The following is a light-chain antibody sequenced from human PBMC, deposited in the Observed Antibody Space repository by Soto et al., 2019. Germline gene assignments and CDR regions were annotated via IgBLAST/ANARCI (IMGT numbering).Light chain of an antibody. Sequence: DVVMTQSPLSLPVSLGQPASISCRSSRSLVASDGDTYLNWFQQRPGQSPRRLIYKVSIRETGVPERFSGSGAGTDFTLKISRVEAEDVGVYYCMQGSHWPPWTFGQGTKVEIK. CDR1: RSLVASDGDTY. J-gene: IGKJ1*01. CDR3: MQGSHWPPWT. CDR2: KVS. V-gene: IGKV2-30*01.